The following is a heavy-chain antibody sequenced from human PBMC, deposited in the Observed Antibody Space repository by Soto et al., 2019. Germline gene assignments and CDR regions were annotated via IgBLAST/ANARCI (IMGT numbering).Heavy chain of an antibody. D-gene: IGHD3-9*01. CDR1: GGSFSGYY. CDR3: ARGRKALRYFDWVAWGVNYLGMDG. V-gene: IGHV4-34*01. J-gene: IGHJ6*02. Sequence: SETLSLTCAVSGGSFSGYYWSWIRPPPGKGLEWIGEINHSGSTNYNPSLKSQVTITVDTSKNQFYLTLSSVTAADTAVYYCARGRKALRYFDWVAWGVNYLGMDGRGQGTTVTV. CDR2: INHSGST.